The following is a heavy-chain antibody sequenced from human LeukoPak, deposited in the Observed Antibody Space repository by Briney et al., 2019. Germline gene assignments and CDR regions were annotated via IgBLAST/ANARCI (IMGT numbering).Heavy chain of an antibody. J-gene: IGHJ4*02. V-gene: IGHV4-30-4*08. D-gene: IGHD3-22*01. CDR2: IYYSGST. CDR3: ARLYYYDSSGLDY. Sequence: SQTLSLTCTVSGGSISSGDYYWSWIRQPPGTGLEWIGHIYYSGSTYYNPSLKSRVTISVDTSKNQFSLKLSSVTAADTAVYYCARLYYYDSSGLDYWGQGTLVTVSS. CDR1: GGSISSGDYY.